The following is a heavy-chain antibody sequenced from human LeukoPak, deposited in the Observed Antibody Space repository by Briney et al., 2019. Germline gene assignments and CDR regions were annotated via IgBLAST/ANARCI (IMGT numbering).Heavy chain of an antibody. CDR3: ASNTMLAYCGGDCYSDWYFDL. Sequence: SETLSLTCSVSGDSISNYCWSWIRQPPGKGPEWIGFIYYSGTPTYNPSLRSRVTISVDTSRSQFSLKLSSVTAADTAVYYCASNTMLAYCGGDCYSDWYFDLWGRGTLVTVSS. J-gene: IGHJ2*01. CDR2: IYYSGTP. CDR1: GDSISNYC. V-gene: IGHV4-59*01. D-gene: IGHD2-21*02.